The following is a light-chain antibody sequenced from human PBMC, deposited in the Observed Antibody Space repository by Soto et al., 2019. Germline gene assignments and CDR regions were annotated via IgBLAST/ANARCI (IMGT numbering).Light chain of an antibody. CDR1: QSVSSY. V-gene: IGKV3-11*01. Sequence: VMTQSPATLSLSPGERATLSCRASQSVSSYLAWYQQKPGQAPRLLISDASNRATGIPARFSGSGSGTDFTLTISSLEPEDFAVYYCQHRSEWPVSFGQGTRLEIK. CDR2: DAS. CDR3: QHRSEWPVS. J-gene: IGKJ5*01.